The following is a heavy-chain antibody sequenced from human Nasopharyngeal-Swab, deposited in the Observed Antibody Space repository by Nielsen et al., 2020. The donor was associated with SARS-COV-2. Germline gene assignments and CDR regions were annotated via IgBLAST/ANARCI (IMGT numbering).Heavy chain of an antibody. CDR2: INHSGST. J-gene: IGHJ6*02. Sequence: WIRQPPGKGPEWIGEINHSGSTNYNPSLKSRVTISVDTSKSQFSLKLSSVTAADTAVYYCASQGSGSYYLLYYYYGMDVWGQGTTVTVSS. D-gene: IGHD1-26*01. CDR3: ASQGSGSYYLLYYYYGMDV. V-gene: IGHV4-34*01.